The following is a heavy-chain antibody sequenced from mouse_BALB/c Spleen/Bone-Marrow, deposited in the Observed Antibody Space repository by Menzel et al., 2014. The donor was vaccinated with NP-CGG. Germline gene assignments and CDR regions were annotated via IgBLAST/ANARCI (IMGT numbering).Heavy chain of an antibody. D-gene: IGHD1-1*01. Sequence: VQLQESGAELVRPGTSVKVSCKASGYAFTNYLIEWVKQRPGQGLEWIGVIDPRSGGTDYNEKFKGKAPLTADKSSSTAYMQRNSLTAGDAAGYFCARGGMTSVVPDSRDYWGQGTSATASS. J-gene: IGHJ4*01. CDR3: ARGGMTSVVPDSRDY. CDR1: GYAFTNYL. V-gene: IGHV1-54*01. CDR2: IDPRSGGT.